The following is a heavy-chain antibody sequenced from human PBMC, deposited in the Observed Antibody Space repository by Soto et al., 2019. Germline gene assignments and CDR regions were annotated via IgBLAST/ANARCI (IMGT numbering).Heavy chain of an antibody. Sequence: QVQLVQSGAEVKKPGSSVKVSCQTSGGSFGIYPISWVRQAPGQGLEWVGRVIAILNVANYTQKLHGILTFTADKSTTTAYMELSSLTAEDTSVYYCARESASGLDYWGQGTLVTVSS. CDR2: VIAILNVA. D-gene: IGHD6-25*01. CDR1: GGSFGIYP. CDR3: ARESASGLDY. J-gene: IGHJ4*02. V-gene: IGHV1-69*04.